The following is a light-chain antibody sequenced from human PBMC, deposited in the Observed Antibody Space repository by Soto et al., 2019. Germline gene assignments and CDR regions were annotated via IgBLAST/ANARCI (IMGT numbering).Light chain of an antibody. CDR1: SSDDGGYNY. V-gene: IGLV2-14*01. CDR3: SSYTSSSTPYV. J-gene: IGLJ1*01. CDR2: EVS. Sequence: QSALTQPASVSGSPGQSITISCTGTSSDDGGYNYVSWYQQHPGKAPKLIIYEVSNRPSGVSNRFSGSKSGNTASLTISGLQAEDEADYYCSSYTSSSTPYVFGTGTKLTVL.